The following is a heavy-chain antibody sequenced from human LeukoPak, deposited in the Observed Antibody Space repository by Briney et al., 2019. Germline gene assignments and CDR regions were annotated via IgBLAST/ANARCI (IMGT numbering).Heavy chain of an antibody. V-gene: IGHV4-59*08. CDR2: IYYSGST. CDR3: AATSSGPTGRSFDY. J-gene: IGHJ4*02. CDR1: GGSISSYH. D-gene: IGHD3-22*01. Sequence: PSETLSLTCTVSGGSISSYHWSWIRQPPGKGLEWIGYIYYSGSTNYNPSLKSRVTISVDTSKNQFSLKLSSVTAADTAVYYCAATSSGPTGRSFDYWGQGTLVTVSS.